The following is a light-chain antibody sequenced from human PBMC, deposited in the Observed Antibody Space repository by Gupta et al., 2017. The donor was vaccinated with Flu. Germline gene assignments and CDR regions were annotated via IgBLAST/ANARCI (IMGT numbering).Light chain of an antibody. CDR3: QQYHLWPPLT. J-gene: IGKJ4*01. Sequence: EIFLTQSPASLSVSPGERVSLSCRASQNINTNLAWYQQRPGQPPRLLIYAASSRATGVPARFSGTGSGTDFSLTVSSLQSEDTAVYYCQQYHLWPPLTFGGGTKVVI. CDR1: QNINTN. V-gene: IGKV3-15*01. CDR2: AAS.